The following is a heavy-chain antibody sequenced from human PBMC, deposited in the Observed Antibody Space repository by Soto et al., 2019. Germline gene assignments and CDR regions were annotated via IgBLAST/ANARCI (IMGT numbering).Heavy chain of an antibody. J-gene: IGHJ5*02. D-gene: IGHD1-26*01. CDR1: GFTFSSYA. V-gene: IGHV3-23*01. Sequence: WSLRLSCAASGFTFSSYAMSWVRQAPGKGLEWVSAISGSGGSTYYADSVKGRFTISRDNSKNTLYLQMNSLRAEDTAVYYCAKDPVGATLYNWFDPWGQGTLVTVSS. CDR3: AKDPVGATLYNWFDP. CDR2: ISGSGGST.